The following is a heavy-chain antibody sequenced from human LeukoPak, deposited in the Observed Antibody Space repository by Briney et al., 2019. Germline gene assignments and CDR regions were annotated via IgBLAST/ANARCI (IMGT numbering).Heavy chain of an antibody. J-gene: IGHJ4*02. D-gene: IGHD5-24*01. CDR3: AGDLGRDGYNYMFDY. Sequence: QPGRSLRLSCAASGFTFSSYGMHWVRQAPGKGLEWVAVIWYDGSNKYYADSVKGRFTISRDNSKNTLYLQMNSLRAEDTAVYYCAGDLGRDGYNYMFDYWGQGTLVTVSS. V-gene: IGHV3-33*01. CDR2: IWYDGSNK. CDR1: GFTFSSYG.